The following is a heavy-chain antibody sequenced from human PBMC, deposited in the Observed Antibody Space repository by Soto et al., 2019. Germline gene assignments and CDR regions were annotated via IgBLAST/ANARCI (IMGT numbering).Heavy chain of an antibody. D-gene: IGHD3-10*01. CDR1: GGSISSYY. Sequence: PSETLSLTCTVSGGSISSYYWSWIRQPPGKGLEWIGYIYYSGSTNYNPSLKSRVTISVDTSKNQFSLKLSSVTAADTAVYYCARLNMVRGVIYYYYGMDVWGQGTTVTVSS. V-gene: IGHV4-59*08. CDR2: IYYSGST. CDR3: ARLNMVRGVIYYYYGMDV. J-gene: IGHJ6*02.